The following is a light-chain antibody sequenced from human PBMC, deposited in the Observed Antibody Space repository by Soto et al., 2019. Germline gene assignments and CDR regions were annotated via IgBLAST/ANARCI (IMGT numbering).Light chain of an antibody. V-gene: IGLV2-14*03. J-gene: IGLJ1*01. CDR1: SSDVGGYNY. CDR2: DVS. CDR3: SSYTTSNTRQIV. Sequence: QSALTQPASVSGSPGQSITISCTGTSSDVGGYNYVSWYQHHPGKAPKRMIYDVSNRPSGVSNRFSGSKSGNTASLTISGLQPEEEADYYCSSYTTSNTRQIVLGTGTKVTVL.